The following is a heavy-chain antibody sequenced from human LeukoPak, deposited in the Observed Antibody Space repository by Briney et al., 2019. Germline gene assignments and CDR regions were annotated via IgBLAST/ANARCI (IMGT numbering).Heavy chain of an antibody. CDR3: ASSRNPGSGSYPFDY. J-gene: IGHJ4*02. CDR1: GFAFSTYA. Sequence: GGSLRLSCAASGFAFSTYAMTWVRQAPEKGLQWVSTISTSGRATYYADSVEGRFTISRDNAKNSLYLQMNSLRAEDTAVYYCASSRNPGSGSYPFDYWGQGTLVTVSS. V-gene: IGHV3-23*01. D-gene: IGHD3-10*01. CDR2: ISTSGRAT.